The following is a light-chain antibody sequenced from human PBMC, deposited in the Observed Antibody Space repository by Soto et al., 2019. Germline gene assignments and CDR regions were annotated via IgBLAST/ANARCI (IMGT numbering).Light chain of an antibody. CDR2: KAS. CDR3: QQYEIFPRT. Sequence: DSQMTQSPSTLSASVGDRVTITCRASQSINNWLAWYQQKPGKAPKLFIFKASTLESGVPSRFSGSGSGTEFTLSISSLQPDDFATYFCQQYEIFPRTFGKGTTVEIK. J-gene: IGKJ1*01. V-gene: IGKV1-5*03. CDR1: QSINNW.